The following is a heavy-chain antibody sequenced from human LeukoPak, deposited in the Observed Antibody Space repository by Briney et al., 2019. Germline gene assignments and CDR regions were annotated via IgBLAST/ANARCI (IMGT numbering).Heavy chain of an antibody. CDR2: ISSSSYI. CDR3: ARAPSGYDPYFDY. Sequence: GGSLRLSCAASGFTFSSYSMNWVRQAPGKRLEWVSSISSSSYISYADSVKGRFTISRDNAKNSLYLQMNSLRAEDTAVYYCARAPSGYDPYFDYWGQGTLVTVSS. D-gene: IGHD5-12*01. CDR1: GFTFSSYS. V-gene: IGHV3-21*01. J-gene: IGHJ4*02.